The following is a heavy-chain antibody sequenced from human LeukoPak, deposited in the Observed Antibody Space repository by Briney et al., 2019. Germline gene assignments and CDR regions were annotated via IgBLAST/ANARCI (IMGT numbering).Heavy chain of an antibody. CDR2: IYSGGST. Sequence: GGSLRLSCAASGFTFSTYAMHWVRQAPGKGLEWVSVIYSGGSTEYAASVMGRFTISRDISKNTLYLHMNSLRAEDTALYYCAKDTNARGFGGLAYFDYWGQGTLVTVSS. CDR3: AKDTNARGFGGLAYFDY. J-gene: IGHJ4*02. CDR1: GFTFSTYA. D-gene: IGHD3-10*01. V-gene: IGHV3-NL1*01.